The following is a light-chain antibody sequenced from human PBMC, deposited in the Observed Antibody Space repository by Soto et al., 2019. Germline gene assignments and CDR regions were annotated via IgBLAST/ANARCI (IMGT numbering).Light chain of an antibody. CDR2: AAS. Sequence: EIVLTQSPGTLSLSPGERATLSCRASQSISSTYLAWYRQKPGQAPRLLIYAASSRATGIPARFSGSGSATDFTPTSSRLGPEEFAVYYCQQYYASSWPFGQGTRVEIK. CDR1: QSISSTY. V-gene: IGKV3-20*01. J-gene: IGKJ1*01. CDR3: QQYYASSWP.